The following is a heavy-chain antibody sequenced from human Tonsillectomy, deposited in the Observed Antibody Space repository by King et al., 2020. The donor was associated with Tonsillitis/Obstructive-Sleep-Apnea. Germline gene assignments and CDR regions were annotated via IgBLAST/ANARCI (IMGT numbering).Heavy chain of an antibody. Sequence: QLQESGPGLVKPSETLSLTCTVSGGSIRSTNYSWGWIRRPPGKGLEWIGTIYYGGSTYYNPSLKSRVTISVDTSKNQLSLKLSSVTAADTAVYYCASVRYHDIWSCYYTGYYMDVWGKGTTVTVSS. CDR3: ASVRYHDIWSCYYTGYYMDV. D-gene: IGHD3-3*01. CDR1: GGSIRSTNYS. J-gene: IGHJ6*03. V-gene: IGHV4-39*01. CDR2: IYYGGST.